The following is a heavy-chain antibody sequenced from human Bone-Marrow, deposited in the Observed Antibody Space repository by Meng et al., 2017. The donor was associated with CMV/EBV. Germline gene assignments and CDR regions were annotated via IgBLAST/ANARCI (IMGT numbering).Heavy chain of an antibody. CDR1: GGSFSGYY. CDR2: INHSGST. D-gene: IGHD7-27*01. Sequence: SETLSLTCAVYGGSFSGYYWSWIRQPPGKGLEWIGEINHSGSTNYNPSLKSRVTISVDTSKTQFSLKLSSVTAADTAVYYCARNNWGYAFDIWGQGTMVTVSS. J-gene: IGHJ3*02. CDR3: ARNNWGYAFDI. V-gene: IGHV4-34*01.